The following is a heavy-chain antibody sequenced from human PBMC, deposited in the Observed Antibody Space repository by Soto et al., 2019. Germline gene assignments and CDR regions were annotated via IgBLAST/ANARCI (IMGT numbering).Heavy chain of an antibody. D-gene: IGHD3-22*01. CDR2: INPNSGGT. CDR1: GYTFTGYY. CDR3: ARDPELITMIVVTTGYYYGMDV. J-gene: IGHJ6*02. V-gene: IGHV1-2*02. Sequence: ASVKVSCKASGYTFTGYYMHWVRQAPGQGLEWMGWINPNSGGTNYAQKFQGRVTMTRDTSISTAYMELSRLRSDDTAVYYCARDPELITMIVVTTGYYYGMDVWGQGTTVTVSS.